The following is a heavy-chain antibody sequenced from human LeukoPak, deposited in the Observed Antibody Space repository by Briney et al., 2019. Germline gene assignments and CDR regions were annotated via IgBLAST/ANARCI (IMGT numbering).Heavy chain of an antibody. D-gene: IGHD2-8*01. J-gene: IGHJ4*02. CDR3: ARELYHFDR. CDR2: VFFTEGT. CDR1: GGSIRNHH. V-gene: IGHV4-59*11. Sequence: PSETLSLTCSVSGGSIRNHHWTWIRQSPGKGLECIGHVFFTEGTNYSPSLRGRITISADRSQNQIYLKLGSVTAADTAVYYCARELYHFDRWGQGALVTVSS.